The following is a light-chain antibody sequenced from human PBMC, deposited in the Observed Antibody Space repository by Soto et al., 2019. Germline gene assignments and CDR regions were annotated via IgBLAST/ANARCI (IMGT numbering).Light chain of an antibody. CDR3: QQLKSYPIT. J-gene: IGKJ5*01. V-gene: IGKV3-15*01. Sequence: EKVMTQSPATLSVSPGERATLSCRASQSVSSNLAWYQQKPGQAPRLLIYGASSRATDIPGRFSGSGSGTEFTLTISSLQSEDFALYYCQQLKSYPITFGQGTRLEIK. CDR2: GAS. CDR1: QSVSSN.